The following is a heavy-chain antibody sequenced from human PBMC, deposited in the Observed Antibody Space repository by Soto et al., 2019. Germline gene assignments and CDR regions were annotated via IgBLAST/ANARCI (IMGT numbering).Heavy chain of an antibody. CDR1: GDSITSYKW. CDR2: IYHSGST. J-gene: IGHJ4*02. D-gene: IGHD6-13*01. V-gene: IGHV4-4*02. Sequence: SETLSLTCAVSGDSITSYKWWSWIRQPPGKGLQWIGEIYHSGSTKYNPSLKSRVIISVDKSKNQFSLKLSSVTDADTAVYYCARGETQQQRDYWGQGTLVTVS. CDR3: ARGETQQQRDY.